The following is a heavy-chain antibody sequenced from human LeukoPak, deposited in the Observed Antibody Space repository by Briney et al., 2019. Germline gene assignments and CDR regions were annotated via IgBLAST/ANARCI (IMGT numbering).Heavy chain of an antibody. V-gene: IGHV1-8*01. CDR2: MNPNSGNT. CDR3: ARGQLALLWFGRRNYYYGMDV. Sequence: ASVKVSCKASGYTFTSYDINWVRQATGQGLEWMGWMNPNSGNTGYAQKFQGRVTMTRNTSISTAYMELSSLRSEDTAVYYCARGQLALLWFGRRNYYYGMDVWGQGTTVTVSS. D-gene: IGHD3-10*01. J-gene: IGHJ6*02. CDR1: GYTFTSYD.